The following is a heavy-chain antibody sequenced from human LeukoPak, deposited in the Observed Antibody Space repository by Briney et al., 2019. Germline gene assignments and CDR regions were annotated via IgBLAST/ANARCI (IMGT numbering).Heavy chain of an antibody. Sequence: GESLKISCQGTGYSFISYWIAWARQMPGKGLEWMGIIYPGDSDTRYSPSFQGQVTISVDKSINTAYLQCSSLKASDTDIYCCARRWTLPAAGAAAGYWDQGTLVTVSS. CDR2: IYPGDSDT. J-gene: IGHJ4*02. CDR1: GYSFISYW. V-gene: IGHV5-51*01. D-gene: IGHD2-2*01. CDR3: ARRWTLPAAGAAAGY.